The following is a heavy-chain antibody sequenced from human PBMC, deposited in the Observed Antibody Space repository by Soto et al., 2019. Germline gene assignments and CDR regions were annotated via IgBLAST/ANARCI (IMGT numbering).Heavy chain of an antibody. CDR2: IIPILGIA. Sequence: GASVKVSCKASGGTFSSYTISWVRQAPGQGLEWMGRIIPILGIANHAQKFQGRVTITADKSTSTAYMELSSLRSEDTAVYYCARNNRKYYYYYYMDVWGKGTTVTVSS. J-gene: IGHJ6*03. CDR1: GGTFSSYT. D-gene: IGHD1-1*01. CDR3: ARNNRKYYYYYYMDV. V-gene: IGHV1-69*02.